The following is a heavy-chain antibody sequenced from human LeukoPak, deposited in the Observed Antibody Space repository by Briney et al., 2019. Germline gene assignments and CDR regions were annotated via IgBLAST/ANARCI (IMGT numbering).Heavy chain of an antibody. Sequence: SETLSLTCSVSGDSISSSSCWWGWVRQPPGKGLEWIGTIYSSGSTYYNPPLESRVTISVDTSRNQFSLRLTSVTAADTAVYYCARRTSNWYYFDFWGQGTLVTVSS. CDR3: ARRTSNWYYFDF. D-gene: IGHD6-13*01. CDR2: IYSSGST. V-gene: IGHV4-39*01. J-gene: IGHJ4*02. CDR1: GDSISSSSCW.